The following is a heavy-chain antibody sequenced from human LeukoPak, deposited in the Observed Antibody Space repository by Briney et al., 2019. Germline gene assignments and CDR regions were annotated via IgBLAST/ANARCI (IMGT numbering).Heavy chain of an antibody. CDR2: INPSGGST. CDR1: GGSFRNYG. V-gene: IGHV1-46*01. CDR3: ARLYYYGSGSYYNYNWFDP. D-gene: IGHD3-10*01. J-gene: IGHJ5*02. Sequence: ASVKVSCKASGGSFRNYGITWVRQAPGQGLEWMGIINPSGGSTSYAQKFQGRVTMTRDTSTSTVYMELSSLRSEDTAVYYCARLYYYGSGSYYNYNWFDPWGQGTLVTVSS.